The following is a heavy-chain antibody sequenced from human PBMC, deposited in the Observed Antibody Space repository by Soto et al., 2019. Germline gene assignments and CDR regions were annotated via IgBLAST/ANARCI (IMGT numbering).Heavy chain of an antibody. Sequence: ASVNVSCKASGYTFTSYAMHWVRQAPGQRLEWMGWINAGNGKTKYSQKFQGRVTITRDTSARTAYMELSSLRSEDTAVYYCARDQRDLSNFDSWGQGTLVTVSS. J-gene: IGHJ4*02. CDR2: INAGNGKT. CDR3: ARDQRDLSNFDS. CDR1: GYTFTSYA. V-gene: IGHV1-3*01. D-gene: IGHD6-25*01.